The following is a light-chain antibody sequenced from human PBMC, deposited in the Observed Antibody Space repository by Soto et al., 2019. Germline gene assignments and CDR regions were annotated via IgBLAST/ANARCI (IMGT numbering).Light chain of an antibody. J-gene: IGKJ3*01. CDR1: QGVTNF. Sequence: DIQMTQSPSSLSASVGDRVTITCRASQGVTNFLAWYQQKPGKVPKLLIYDASTLQSGVPSRFSGSGFGTDFTLTISSLQPEDVATYYCQKYSSAPFTFGPGTKVDIK. V-gene: IGKV1-27*01. CDR3: QKYSSAPFT. CDR2: DAS.